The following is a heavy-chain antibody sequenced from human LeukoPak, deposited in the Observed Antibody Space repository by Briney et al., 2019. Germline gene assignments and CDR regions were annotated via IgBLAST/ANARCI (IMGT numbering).Heavy chain of an antibody. Sequence: PSETLSLTCTVSGGSISSSSYYWGWIRQPPGKGLEWIGSIYYSGSTYYNPSLKSRVTISEDTSKNQFPLKLSSVTAADTAVYYCARARFGADAFDIWGQGTMVTVSS. CDR2: IYYSGST. CDR1: GGSISSSSYY. V-gene: IGHV4-39*01. J-gene: IGHJ3*02. D-gene: IGHD3-10*01. CDR3: ARARFGADAFDI.